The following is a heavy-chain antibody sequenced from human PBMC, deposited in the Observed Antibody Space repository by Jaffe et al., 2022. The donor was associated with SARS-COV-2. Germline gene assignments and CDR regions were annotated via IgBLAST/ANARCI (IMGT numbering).Heavy chain of an antibody. D-gene: IGHD5-12*01. J-gene: IGHJ4*02. Sequence: QVQLVQSGSELKKPGASVRVSCKASGYTFTTYGMNWVRQAPGQGLEWMGWINTLTGKPTYVQGFTGRFVFSLDTSVSTAYLQVSSLKAEDSAVYFCARVGDNSGRNFDYWGQGTLVTVSS. CDR1: GYTFTTYG. V-gene: IGHV7-4-1*02. CDR3: ARVGDNSGRNFDY. CDR2: INTLTGKP.